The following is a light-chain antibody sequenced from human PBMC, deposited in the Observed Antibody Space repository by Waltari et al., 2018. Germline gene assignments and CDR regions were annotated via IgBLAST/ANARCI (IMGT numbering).Light chain of an antibody. CDR1: SSDIGGYNY. CDR3: SSYAGSNTWV. Sequence: QAALTQPRSVSGSPGQSVTISCTGTSSDIGGYNYVSWYQQHPGTAPKLMIYEVSKRPSGVSDRVSGSKSGNTASLTSSGLQAEDEGDYYCSSYAGSNTWVFGGGTRLTVL. J-gene: IGLJ2*01. CDR2: EVS. V-gene: IGLV2-11*01.